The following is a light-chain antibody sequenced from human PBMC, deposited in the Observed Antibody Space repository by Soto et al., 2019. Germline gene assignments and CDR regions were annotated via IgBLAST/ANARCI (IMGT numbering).Light chain of an antibody. V-gene: IGKV1-39*01. Sequence: DIQMAQSPSSLSASVGDRVTITCRTSQPISDYLNWYQQKLGKAPKLLIYAASSLQSGVPSRFSGSGSGTDFTLTISSLQPEDFATYYCQQSYSTPWTFGQGTKVDIK. CDR1: QPISDY. J-gene: IGKJ1*01. CDR3: QQSYSTPWT. CDR2: AAS.